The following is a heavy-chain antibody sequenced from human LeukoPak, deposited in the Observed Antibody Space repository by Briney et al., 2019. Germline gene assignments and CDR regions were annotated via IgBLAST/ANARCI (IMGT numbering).Heavy chain of an antibody. D-gene: IGHD3/OR15-3a*01. CDR3: ARERTDIDAFDI. CDR2: LYSGGTT. CDR1: GFTFSSSA. V-gene: IGHV3-23*03. Sequence: GGSLRLSCAASGFTFSSSAMSWVRQVPGKGLEWVSFLYSGGTTYYADSVKGRFTISRDTSRNTLFLQMNSLRAEDTAVYYCARERTDIDAFDIWGQGTMVTVSS. J-gene: IGHJ3*02.